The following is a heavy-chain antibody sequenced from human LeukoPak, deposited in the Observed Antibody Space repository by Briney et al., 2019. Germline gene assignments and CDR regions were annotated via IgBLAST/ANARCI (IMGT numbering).Heavy chain of an antibody. J-gene: IGHJ4*02. CDR3: ATFYDSSGRDY. V-gene: IGHV3-48*03. Sequence: GGSLRLSCAASGFTFNSYEMNWVRQAPGKGLEWVSYISDTGATIYYADSVKGRFTVSRDNAKNSLYLQMNSLRAEDTAIYYCATFYDSSGRDYWGQGTLVTVSS. D-gene: IGHD3-22*01. CDR2: ISDTGATI. CDR1: GFTFNSYE.